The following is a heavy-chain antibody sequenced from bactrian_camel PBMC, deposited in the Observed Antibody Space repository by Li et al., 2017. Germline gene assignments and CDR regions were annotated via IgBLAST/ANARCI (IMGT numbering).Heavy chain of an antibody. J-gene: IGHJ6*01. Sequence: VQLVESGGGSVQAGGSLRLSCAFDAYTPANVRMAWFRQAPGKEREGVASLASDGSSIYANSLKGRFTISLDDNTPYLQMSSLKPEETAMYYCAADRQWWCGLRPTDLSYWGKGTRSPSP. CDR3: AADRQWWCGLRPTDLSY. CDR2: LASDGSS. CDR1: AYTPANVR. D-gene: IGHD7*01. V-gene: IGHV3S53*01.